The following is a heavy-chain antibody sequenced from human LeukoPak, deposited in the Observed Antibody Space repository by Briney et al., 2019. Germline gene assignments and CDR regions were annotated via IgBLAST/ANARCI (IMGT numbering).Heavy chain of an antibody. Sequence: SETLSLTCAVYGGSFSGYYWSWIRQPPGKGLEWIGEINHSGSTNYNPSLKSRVTISVDTSKNQFSLKLSSVTAADTAVYYCARAPLDTHPLDYWGQGTLVTVSS. D-gene: IGHD5-18*01. J-gene: IGHJ4*02. CDR1: GGSFSGYY. CDR3: ARAPLDTHPLDY. CDR2: INHSGST. V-gene: IGHV4-34*01.